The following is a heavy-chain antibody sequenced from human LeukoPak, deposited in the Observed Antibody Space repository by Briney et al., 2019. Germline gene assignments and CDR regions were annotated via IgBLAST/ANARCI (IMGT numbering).Heavy chain of an antibody. CDR2: IYYSGST. CDR1: GGSISSSSYY. Sequence: PSETLSLTCTVSGGSISSSSYYWGWIRQPPGKGLEWIGSIYYSGSTYYNPSLKSRVTISVDTSKNQFSLKLNSVTAADTATYYCARPRGDLWSPYDSWGQGTLVTVSS. V-gene: IGHV4-39*01. CDR3: ARPRGDLWSPYDS. J-gene: IGHJ5*02. D-gene: IGHD3-3*01.